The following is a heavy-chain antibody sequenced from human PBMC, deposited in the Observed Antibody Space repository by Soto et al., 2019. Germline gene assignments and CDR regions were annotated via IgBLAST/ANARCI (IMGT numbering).Heavy chain of an antibody. V-gene: IGHV4-30-2*01. CDR2: IYHSGST. CDR3: ARGSYYYDSSGYRDAFDI. J-gene: IGHJ3*02. CDR1: AGSISSGAYS. Sequence: PPETLSLTCPVSAGSISSGAYSCSWIRHPPGKGLEWIGYIYHSGSTYYNPTLKSRVTISVDRSKNQFSLKLSSVTAADTAVYYCARGSYYYDSSGYRDAFDIWGQGTMVT. D-gene: IGHD3-22*01.